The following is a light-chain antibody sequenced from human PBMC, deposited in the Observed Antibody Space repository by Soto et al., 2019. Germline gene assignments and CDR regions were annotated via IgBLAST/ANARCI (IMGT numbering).Light chain of an antibody. CDR2: EVI. V-gene: IGLV2-14*01. Sequence: QSALTQPASVSGSPGQSITISCTGTSSDVGAYNYVSWYQQHPGKAPKLLIYEVINRPSGVSNRFSGSKSGNTASLTISGLQAEDEADFYCSSYTTSSTLVFGGGTKLTVL. CDR3: SSYTTSSTLV. CDR1: SSDVGAYNY. J-gene: IGLJ3*02.